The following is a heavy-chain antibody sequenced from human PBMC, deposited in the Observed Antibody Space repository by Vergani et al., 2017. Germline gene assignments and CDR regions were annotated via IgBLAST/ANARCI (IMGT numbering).Heavy chain of an antibody. CDR3: ASKRGACRAAYCHSYDF. CDR1: GDSAISTDYH. D-gene: IGHD2-15*01. Sequence: QVQLQESGPGLVKPSETLSLTCTVSGDSAISTDYHWGWIRQPPGKGLEWIGSMDYSGSTSYNPSLESRISISFETPKNQFSLRLTSVTAAATAVYYSASKRGACRAAYCHSYDFWGPGTLVGVSS. V-gene: IGHV4-39*01. J-gene: IGHJ4*02. CDR2: MDYSGST.